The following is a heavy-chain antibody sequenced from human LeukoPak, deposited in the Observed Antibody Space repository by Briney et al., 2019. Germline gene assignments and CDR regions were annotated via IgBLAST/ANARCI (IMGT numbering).Heavy chain of an antibody. Sequence: GRSLRLSCAASGFTFSSYSMNWVRQAPGKGLEWVSSISSSSSYIYYADSVKGRFTISRDNAKNSLYLQMNSLRAEDTAVYYCARDLGDSSSWFVFWFDPWGQGTLVTVSS. CDR3: ARDLGDSSSWFVFWFDP. D-gene: IGHD6-13*01. J-gene: IGHJ5*02. V-gene: IGHV3-21*01. CDR1: GFTFSSYS. CDR2: ISSSSSYI.